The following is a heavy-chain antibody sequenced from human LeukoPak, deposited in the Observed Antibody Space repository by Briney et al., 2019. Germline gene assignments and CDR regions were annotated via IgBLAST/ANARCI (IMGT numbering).Heavy chain of an antibody. CDR3: TRDYYYDSSGYYYFDY. CDR1: GFTLGDYA. J-gene: IGHJ4*02. Sequence: GGSLRLSCTASGFTLGDYAMSWFRQAPGKGLEGVGFIRSKAYGGTTEYAASVKGRFTISRDDSKSIAYLQMNSLKTEDTAVYYCTRDYYYDSSGYYYFDYWGQGTLVTVSS. CDR2: IRSKAYGGTT. D-gene: IGHD3-22*01. V-gene: IGHV3-49*03.